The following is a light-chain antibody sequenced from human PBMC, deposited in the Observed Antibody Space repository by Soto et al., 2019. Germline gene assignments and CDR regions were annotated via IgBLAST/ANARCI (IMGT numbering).Light chain of an antibody. J-gene: IGLJ2*01. CDR2: SDN. CDR3: QSYDNSLNHVV. Sequence: QSVLTQPPSVSGAPXQRVTXXXTXSSSNIGSFYDVHWYQQLPGTVPKLLIYSDNNRPSGVPDRFSGSKSGTAASLAITGLQAEDEADYYCQSYDNSLNHVVFGGGTKLTVL. V-gene: IGLV1-40*01. CDR1: SSNIGSFYD.